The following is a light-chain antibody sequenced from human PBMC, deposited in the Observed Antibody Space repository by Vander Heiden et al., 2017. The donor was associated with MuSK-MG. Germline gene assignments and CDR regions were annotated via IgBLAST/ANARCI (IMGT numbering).Light chain of an antibody. J-gene: IGLJ2*01. CDR3: ATTDDTLNAVV. V-gene: IGLV1-44*01. CDR1: SSNIGSYT. Sequence: QPVWSQPPVASGTLGQRVTVSCSGSSSNIGSYTVSWFQHLPGTAPKLLIYGDDQRPSGVPDRFSGSKSGTSASLAISGLQSEDEADYYCATTDDTLNAVVFGGGTRLTVL. CDR2: GDD.